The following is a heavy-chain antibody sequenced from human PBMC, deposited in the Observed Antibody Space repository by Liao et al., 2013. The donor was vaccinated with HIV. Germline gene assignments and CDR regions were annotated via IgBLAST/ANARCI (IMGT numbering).Heavy chain of an antibody. CDR3: ARGSSGYYYG. Sequence: QVQLQESGPGLVKPSETLSLTCTVSGGSISSYYWSWIRHPPGKGLEWIGYIYYTENTNYNPSLKSRVTISVDTSKNQFSLKLSSVTAADTAVYYCARGSSGYYYGWGQGILVTVSS. V-gene: IGHV4-59*01. D-gene: IGHD3-22*01. CDR2: IYYTENT. J-gene: IGHJ4*02. CDR1: GGSISSYY.